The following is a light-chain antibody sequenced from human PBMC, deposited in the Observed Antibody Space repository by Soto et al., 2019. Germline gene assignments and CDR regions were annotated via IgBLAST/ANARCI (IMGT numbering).Light chain of an antibody. CDR1: SSDVGSYNL. V-gene: IGLV2-23*01. Sequence: QSVLTQPASVSGSPGQSITISCTGTSSDVGSYNLVSWSQQHPGKAPKLMIYEGSKRPSGVSNRFSGSKSGNTASLTISGLQAEDEADYYCCSYAGSSTVFGAGTKVTVL. CDR3: CSYAGSSTV. J-gene: IGLJ1*01. CDR2: EGS.